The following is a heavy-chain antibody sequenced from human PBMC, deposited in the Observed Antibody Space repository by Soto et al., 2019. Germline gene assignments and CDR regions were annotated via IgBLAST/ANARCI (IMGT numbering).Heavy chain of an antibody. CDR2: ISGSGSNT. J-gene: IGHJ4*01. Sequence: EVQLLESGGGLAQPGGSLRLSCAASGFTFSSYGMTWVRQAPGKGLEWVSGISGSGSNTFYADAVKGRFAISRDNSKNTLYLQMNSLRAEDTAVYYCSKVGGALTTEVVIRNFDYWGPGTLGTVSS. CDR1: GFTFSSYG. CDR3: SKVGGALTTEVVIRNFDY. D-gene: IGHD3-22*01. V-gene: IGHV3-23*01.